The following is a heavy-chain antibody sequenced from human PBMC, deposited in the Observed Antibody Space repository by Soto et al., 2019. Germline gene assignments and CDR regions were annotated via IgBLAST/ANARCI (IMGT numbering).Heavy chain of an antibody. CDR2: INAANGDT. J-gene: IGHJ5*02. V-gene: IGHV1-3*01. D-gene: IGHD6-13*01. Sequence: ASVKVSCKASGYTFTSYGIHWVRQAPGQRLEWMGWINAANGDTKYSPKFQGRVTITRDTSASTAYMELSSLRSEDTAVYYCVRRHVSATGIDWFDPWGQGTLVTV. CDR1: GYTFTSYG. CDR3: VRRHVSATGIDWFDP.